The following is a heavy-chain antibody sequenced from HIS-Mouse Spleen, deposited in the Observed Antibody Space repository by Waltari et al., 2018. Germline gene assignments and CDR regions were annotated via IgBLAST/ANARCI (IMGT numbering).Heavy chain of an antibody. CDR2: IYYSGST. V-gene: IGHV4-39*07. Sequence: QLQLQESGPGLVKPSETLSRTCPVSGGSIRSSSYYWGWIRQPPGKGLGWVGSIYYSGSTYYNPSLKSRVTISVDTSKNQFSLKLSSVTAADTAVYYCAREIPYSSSWYDWYFDLWGRGTLVTVSS. D-gene: IGHD6-13*01. CDR1: GGSIRSSSYY. J-gene: IGHJ2*01. CDR3: AREIPYSSSWYDWYFDL.